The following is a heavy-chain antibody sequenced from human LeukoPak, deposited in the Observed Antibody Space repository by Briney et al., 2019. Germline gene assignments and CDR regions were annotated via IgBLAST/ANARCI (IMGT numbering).Heavy chain of an antibody. J-gene: IGHJ6*02. Sequence: GGSLRLSCAASGFTFTSYAMSWVRQAPGKGLEWVSVISGSGRSTIYADSVKGRFTISRDNSKNTLYLQMNSLRAEDTAVYYCAKGYYYYYYGMDVWGQGTTVTVSS. CDR3: AKGYYYYYYGMDV. V-gene: IGHV3-23*01. CDR1: GFTFTSYA. CDR2: ISGSGRST. D-gene: IGHD1-1*01.